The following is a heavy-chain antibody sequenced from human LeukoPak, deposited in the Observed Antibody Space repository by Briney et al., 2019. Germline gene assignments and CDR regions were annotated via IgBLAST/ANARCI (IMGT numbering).Heavy chain of an antibody. CDR2: TSSDGNIK. V-gene: IGHV3-30-3*01. D-gene: IGHD1-1*01. CDR3: ARDPVPATARHFDY. CDR1: GFTFSSYA. Sequence: GGSLRLSCAASGFTFSSYAMHWVRQAPGKGLEWVAVTSSDGNIKYYADSVKGRFTISRDNSKNTLHLQMNSLRGEDTGVYYCARDPVPATARHFDYWGQETLVTVSS. J-gene: IGHJ4*02.